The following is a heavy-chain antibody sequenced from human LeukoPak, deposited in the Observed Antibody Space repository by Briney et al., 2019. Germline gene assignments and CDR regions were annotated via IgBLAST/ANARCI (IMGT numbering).Heavy chain of an antibody. CDR1: GFTFSNYW. D-gene: IGHD1-20*01. CDR2: INSDGTNT. J-gene: IGHJ4*02. CDR3: AITATEGY. V-gene: IGHV3-74*01. Sequence: QPGGSLRLSCAASGFTFSNYWMHWVRQAPGKGLVWVSHINSDGTNTDYADSVKGRFVISRDNAKNTLFLQMNGLRAEDTAVYYCAITATEGYWGQGTLVTVSS.